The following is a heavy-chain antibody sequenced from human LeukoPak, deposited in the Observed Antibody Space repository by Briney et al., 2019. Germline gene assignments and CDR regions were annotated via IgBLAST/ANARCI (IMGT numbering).Heavy chain of an antibody. Sequence: SETLSLTCTVSGGSISSYYWSWIRQPPGKGLEWIGYIYYSGSTNYNPSLKSRVTISVDTSKNQFSLKLSSVTAADTAVYYRARFGSSWYHNWFDPWGQGTLVTVSS. CDR3: ARFGSSWYHNWFDP. CDR1: GGSISSYY. CDR2: IYYSGST. D-gene: IGHD6-13*01. J-gene: IGHJ5*02. V-gene: IGHV4-59*01.